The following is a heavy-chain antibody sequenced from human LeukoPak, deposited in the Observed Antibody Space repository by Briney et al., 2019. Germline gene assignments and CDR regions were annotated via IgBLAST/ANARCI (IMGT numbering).Heavy chain of an antibody. V-gene: IGHV4-61*02. D-gene: IGHD3-16*01. CDR3: ARRKAHHDYVWGSRHAFDI. CDR1: GGSISSGSYY. CDR2: IYTSGST. J-gene: IGHJ3*02. Sequence: SQTLSLTCTVSGGSISSGSYYWSWIRQPAGKGLEWIGRIYTSGSTNYNPSLKSRVTISVDTSKNQFSLKLSSVTAADTAVYYCARRKAHHDYVWGSRHAFDIWGQGTMVTVS.